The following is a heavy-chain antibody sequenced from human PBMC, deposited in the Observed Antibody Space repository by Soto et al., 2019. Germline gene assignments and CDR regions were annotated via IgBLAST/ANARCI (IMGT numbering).Heavy chain of an antibody. J-gene: IGHJ5*02. CDR1: GFTFSSYA. CDR3: ARDGFRGYDTGGWFDP. V-gene: IGHV3-23*01. Sequence: PGGSLRLSCAASGFTFSSYAMSWVRQAPGKGLEWVSAISGSDGSSTNYADSVKGRFTISRDNARTTLYLQMNSLRPEDTAVYYCARDGFRGYDTGGWFDPWGQGTLVTVSS. CDR2: ISGSDGSST. D-gene: IGHD5-12*01.